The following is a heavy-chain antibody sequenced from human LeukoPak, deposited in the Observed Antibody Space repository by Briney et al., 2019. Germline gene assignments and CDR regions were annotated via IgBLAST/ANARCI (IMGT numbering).Heavy chain of an antibody. Sequence: GGSLRLSCAASGSTFSTSWMSWVRQAPGKGLEWVANIFQDGNEKYYVDSVKGRFTISRDNAKNSLYLQMNSLRVEDTAVYYCARTIVEVRADSDVFDIWGQGTMVTVSS. CDR3: ARTIVEVRADSDVFDI. V-gene: IGHV3-7*01. D-gene: IGHD2-2*01. CDR1: GSTFSTSW. CDR2: IFQDGNEK. J-gene: IGHJ3*02.